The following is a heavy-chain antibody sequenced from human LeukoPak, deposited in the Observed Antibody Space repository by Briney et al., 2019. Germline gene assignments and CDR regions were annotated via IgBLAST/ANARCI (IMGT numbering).Heavy chain of an antibody. CDR2: INHSGST. CDR1: GFSFSGYY. Sequence: SETLSLTCAVYGFSFSGYYWSWIRQPPGKGLEWIGEINHSGSTNYNPSLKSRVTISVDTSKNQFSLKLSSVTAADTAVYYCASCERVRGYYFWGQGTLVTVSS. J-gene: IGHJ4*02. D-gene: IGHD3-22*01. V-gene: IGHV4-34*01. CDR3: ASCERVRGYYF.